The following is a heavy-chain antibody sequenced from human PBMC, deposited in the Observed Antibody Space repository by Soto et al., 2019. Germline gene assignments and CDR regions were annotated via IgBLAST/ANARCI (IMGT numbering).Heavy chain of an antibody. CDR2: IKNDGSGT. D-gene: IGHD3-22*01. Sequence: EVQLVESGGGLVQPGGSLRLSCAASGFTFSTYWMHWVRQAPGKGLVWVSRIKNDGSGTYYVDSVEGRFTISRDNAKNTLYRQMNSLRAEDTAVYHCVRGDGDYYDGNGYLGRHWGQGTLVTVSS. CDR1: GFTFSTYW. J-gene: IGHJ4*02. V-gene: IGHV3-74*01. CDR3: VRGDGDYYDGNGYLGRH.